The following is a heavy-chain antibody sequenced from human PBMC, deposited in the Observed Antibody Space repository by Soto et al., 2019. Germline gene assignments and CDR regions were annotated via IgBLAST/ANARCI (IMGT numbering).Heavy chain of an antibody. CDR1: GYSFSQYY. D-gene: IGHD5-12*01. Sequence: QVQLVQSGAEVEKPGASVTVSCKASGYSFSQYYLHWVRQAPGQGPEWMGWINPNSGATKYAQKFQGRVTMTRDTSVRTAFMELKWLQSDDTAVYYCARESGGATATLDYYYFYMDVWGRGITVTVSS. CDR2: INPNSGAT. J-gene: IGHJ6*03. CDR3: ARESGGATATLDYYYFYMDV. V-gene: IGHV1-2*02.